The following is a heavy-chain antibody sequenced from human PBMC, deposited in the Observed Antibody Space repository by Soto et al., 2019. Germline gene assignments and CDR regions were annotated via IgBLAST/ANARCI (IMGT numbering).Heavy chain of an antibody. J-gene: IGHJ3*02. Sequence: SETLSLTCSVSGGSISSSSYFWGWIRQPPGKGLEWIGSIYYSGSTYYNPSLKSRVTVSVDTSKNQFSLKLSSVTAADTAVFYCARHTLIVGRLPGFDMWGQGTMVTVSS. V-gene: IGHV4-39*01. D-gene: IGHD3-22*01. CDR1: GGSISSSSYF. CDR3: ARHTLIVGRLPGFDM. CDR2: IYYSGST.